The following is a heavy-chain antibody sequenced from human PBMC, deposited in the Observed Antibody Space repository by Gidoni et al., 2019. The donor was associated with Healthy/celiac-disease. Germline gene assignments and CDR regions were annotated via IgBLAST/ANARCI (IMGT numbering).Heavy chain of an antibody. CDR1: GFTFSSLG. V-gene: IGHV3-33*01. D-gene: IGHD5-18*01. J-gene: IGHJ4*02. Sequence: QVQLVESGGGVVQPGRSLRLPCAASGFTFSSLGMHWVRQAPGKGLEWVAVIWYDGSNKYYADSVKGRFTISRDNSKNTLYLQMNSLRAEDTAVYYCARGAGYSYGPEFDYWGQGTLVTVSS. CDR2: IWYDGSNK. CDR3: ARGAGYSYGPEFDY.